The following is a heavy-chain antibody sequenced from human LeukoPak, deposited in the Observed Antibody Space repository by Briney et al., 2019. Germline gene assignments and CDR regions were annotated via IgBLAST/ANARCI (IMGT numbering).Heavy chain of an antibody. V-gene: IGHV3-23*01. CDR2: ISSSAGST. CDR1: GITFSSHA. J-gene: IGHJ4*02. CDR3: AKRDGYNSNPLKD. D-gene: IGHD5-24*01. Sequence: GGSLRLSCAASGITFSSHAMSWVRQAPGKGLQWISAISSSAGSTYYADSVKGRFTISRDNSKNTLYLQMNSLRAEDTAVYYCAKRDGYNSNPLKDWGQGTLVTVSS.